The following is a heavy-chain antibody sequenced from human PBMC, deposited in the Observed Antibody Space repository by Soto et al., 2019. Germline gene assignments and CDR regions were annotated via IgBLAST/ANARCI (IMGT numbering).Heavy chain of an antibody. CDR2: IIPIFGTA. CDR3: ARDCLSIRSGGSCYSD. CDR1: GGTFSSYA. J-gene: IGHJ4*02. V-gene: IGHV1-69*01. D-gene: IGHD2-15*01. Sequence: QVQLVQSGAEVKKPGSSVKVSCKASGGTFSSYAISWVRQAPGQGLEWMGGIIPIFGTANYAQKFQGRVTITADESTSTAYMELSSLRSEDTGVYYCARDCLSIRSGGSCYSDWGQGTLVTVSS.